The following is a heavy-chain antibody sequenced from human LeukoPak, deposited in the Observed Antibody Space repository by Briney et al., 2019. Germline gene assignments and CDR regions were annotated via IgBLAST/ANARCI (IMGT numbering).Heavy chain of an antibody. CDR2: IYTSGST. J-gene: IGHJ3*02. CDR3: ARMTSGAFNM. Sequence: SETLSLTCTVSGGSISSGSYYWSWIRQPAGKGLEWIGRIYTSGSTNYNPSLKSRVTISVDTSKNQFSLKMISVTAADPAVYYCARMTSGAFNMWGQGTMVTVSS. CDR1: GGSISSGSYY. V-gene: IGHV4-61*02.